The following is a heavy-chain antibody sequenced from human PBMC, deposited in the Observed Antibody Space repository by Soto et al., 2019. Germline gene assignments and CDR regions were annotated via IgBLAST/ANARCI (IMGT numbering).Heavy chain of an antibody. Sequence: QLQLQESDPGLVKASETLSLTCTVSGGSIRSYYWSWIRQPPGKGLEWLGYTYHTGSANYNPALMSRLTISVDTSKNQFSLKLTSVTAADTAVYYCARLVGLSAATWFDPWGQGTLVTSSS. CDR1: GGSIRSYY. D-gene: IGHD2-15*01. J-gene: IGHJ5*02. CDR3: ARLVGLSAATWFDP. CDR2: TYHTGSA. V-gene: IGHV4-59*08.